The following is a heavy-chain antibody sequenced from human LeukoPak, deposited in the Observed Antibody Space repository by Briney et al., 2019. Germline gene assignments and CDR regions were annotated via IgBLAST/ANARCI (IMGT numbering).Heavy chain of an antibody. CDR3: ARDWWEPQFDY. V-gene: IGHV3-7*01. CDR2: IKQDGSEK. D-gene: IGHD1-26*01. CDR1: GFTFSSYW. J-gene: IGHJ4*02. Sequence: GSLILSCAASGFTFSSYWMSWVRQAPGKGLEWVANIKQDGSEKYYVDSVKGRFTISRDNAKNSLYPQMNSLRAEDTAVYYCARDWWEPQFDYWGQGTLVTVSS.